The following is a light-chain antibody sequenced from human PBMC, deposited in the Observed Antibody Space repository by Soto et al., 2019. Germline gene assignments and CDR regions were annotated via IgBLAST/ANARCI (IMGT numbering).Light chain of an antibody. CDR2: SAS. Sequence: DLQMTHPPPPLPSSLGARVTIPSRASQDVGNDLNWYQQKTGKAPKRLIYSASNLQSGVPSRFSGSGSGTEFTLTISSLQPEDVATYYCLQNNNYPWTFGQGTKVDIK. V-gene: IGKV1-17*01. J-gene: IGKJ1*01. CDR3: LQNNNYPWT. CDR1: QDVGND.